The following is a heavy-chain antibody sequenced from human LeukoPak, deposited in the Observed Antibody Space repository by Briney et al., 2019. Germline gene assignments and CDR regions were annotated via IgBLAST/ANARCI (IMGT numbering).Heavy chain of an antibody. D-gene: IGHD6-19*01. Sequence: GGSLRVSCAASGFTFSSYSMNWVRQAPGKGLEWVSSISSSSSYIYYADSVKGRFTISRDNAKNSLYLQMNSLRAEDTAVYYCARVEYSSGWYYNYWGQGTLVTVSS. CDR2: ISSSSSYI. CDR1: GFTFSSYS. V-gene: IGHV3-21*01. CDR3: ARVEYSSGWYYNY. J-gene: IGHJ4*02.